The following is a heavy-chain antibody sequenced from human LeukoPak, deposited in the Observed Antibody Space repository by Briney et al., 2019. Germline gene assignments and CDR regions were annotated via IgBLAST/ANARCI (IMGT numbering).Heavy chain of an antibody. Sequence: SETLSLTCTVPGGSISSYYWNWIRQPPGKGLEWIGYIYHSGSTNYNPSLNSRVTMSVDTSKNEFSLKVNSVTTEDTAMYYCARGVRGSRGNPPYFYYYYYMDVWGTGTTVTISS. V-gene: IGHV4-59*01. CDR3: ARGVRGSRGNPPYFYYYYYMDV. J-gene: IGHJ6*03. D-gene: IGHD3-10*01. CDR1: GGSISSYY. CDR2: IYHSGST.